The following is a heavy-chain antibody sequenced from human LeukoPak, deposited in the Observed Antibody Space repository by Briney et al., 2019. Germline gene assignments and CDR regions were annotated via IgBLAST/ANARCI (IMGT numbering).Heavy chain of an antibody. V-gene: IGHV4-61*02. Sequence: SQTLSLTCTVYGGSISSGSYYWSWIRQPAGKGLEWIGRIYTSGSTNYNPSLTSRVTISVDTSKNQFSLKLSPVTAADTAVYYCARGGSYSLPFDYWGQGTLVTVSS. J-gene: IGHJ4*02. CDR3: ARGGSYSLPFDY. CDR1: GGSISSGSYY. D-gene: IGHD1-26*01. CDR2: IYTSGST.